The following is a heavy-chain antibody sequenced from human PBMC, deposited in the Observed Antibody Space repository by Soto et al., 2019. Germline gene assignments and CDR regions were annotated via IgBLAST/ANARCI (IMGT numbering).Heavy chain of an antibody. V-gene: IGHV3-23*01. CDR3: AKDALIFGVVIRRNYFDY. CDR2: ISGSGGST. Sequence: PGGSLRLSCVASGFTFSSYAMSWVRQAPGKGLEWVSAISGSGGSTYYADSVRGRFTISRDNSKNTLYLQMNSLRAEDTAVYYCAKDALIFGVVIRRNYFDYWGQGTLVTVSS. CDR1: GFTFSSYA. D-gene: IGHD3-3*01. J-gene: IGHJ4*02.